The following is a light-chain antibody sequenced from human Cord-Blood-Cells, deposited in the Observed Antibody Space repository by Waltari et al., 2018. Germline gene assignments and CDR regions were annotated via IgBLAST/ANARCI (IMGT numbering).Light chain of an antibody. CDR3: MQALQTPFT. J-gene: IGKJ3*01. V-gene: IGKV3-15*01. CDR1: QSVSSN. CDR2: GAS. Sequence: EIVMTQSPATLSVSPGERATLSCRASQSVSSNLAWYQQKPGQAPRLLIYGASTRATGIPARFSGSGSGTDFTLKISRVEAEDVGVYYCMQALQTPFTFGPGTKVDIK.